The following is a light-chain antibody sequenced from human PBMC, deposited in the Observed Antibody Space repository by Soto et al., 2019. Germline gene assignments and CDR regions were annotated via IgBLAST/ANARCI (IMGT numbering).Light chain of an antibody. Sequence: EIVMTQSPATLSVSPGESATLSCRASLSVGSSLAWFQQKPGQAPRLIIHAASTRATGFPARFSGSGFGTEFSFTISSLQSEDFAVYYCQQYNNWRTCGQGTKVDIK. CDR1: LSVGSS. J-gene: IGKJ1*01. V-gene: IGKV3-15*01. CDR3: QQYNNWRT. CDR2: AAS.